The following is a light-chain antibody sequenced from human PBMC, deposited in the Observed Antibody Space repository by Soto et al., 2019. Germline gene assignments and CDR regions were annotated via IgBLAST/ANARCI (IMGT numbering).Light chain of an antibody. CDR1: QSIGTY. V-gene: IGKV1-39*01. Sequence: DIQMTQSPSSLSASVGDRVTITCRASQSIGTYLNWYQQKPGKAPKLLIYAASTLQSGLPSRFSGSGSGTDFTLTISGLQTEDFETYYCQQSYSTPFSYTFGLGTKVDIK. CDR3: QQSYSTPFSYT. J-gene: IGKJ2*01. CDR2: AAS.